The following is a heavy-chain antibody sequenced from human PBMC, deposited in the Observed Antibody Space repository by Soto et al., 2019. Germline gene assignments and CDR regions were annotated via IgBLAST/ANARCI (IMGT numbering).Heavy chain of an antibody. CDR2: IYYSGST. CDR3: ARAISGYEYYYYYYMDV. V-gene: IGHV4-59*01. D-gene: IGHD5-12*01. CDR1: GGSISSYY. J-gene: IGHJ6*03. Sequence: SETLSLTCTVSGGSISSYYLSWIRQPPGKGLEWIGYIYYSGSTNYNPSLKSRVTISVDTSKNQFSLKLSSVTAADTAVYYCARAISGYEYYYYYYMDVWGKGTTVTVSS.